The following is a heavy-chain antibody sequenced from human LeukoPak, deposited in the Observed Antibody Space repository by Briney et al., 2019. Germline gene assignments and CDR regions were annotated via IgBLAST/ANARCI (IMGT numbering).Heavy chain of an antibody. Sequence: PGGSLRLSCAASGFTFSDYYMSWIRQAPGKGLEWVSYISSSGSTIYYADSVKGRFTISRDNAKNSLYLQMNSLRAEGTALYYCARAVSIAVAEIYWGQGTLVTVSS. CDR3: ARAVSIAVAEIY. CDR2: ISSSGSTI. V-gene: IGHV3-11*01. CDR1: GFTFSDYY. D-gene: IGHD6-19*01. J-gene: IGHJ4*02.